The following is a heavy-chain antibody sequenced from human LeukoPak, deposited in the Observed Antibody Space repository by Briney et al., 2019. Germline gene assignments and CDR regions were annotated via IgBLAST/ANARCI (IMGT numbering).Heavy chain of an antibody. J-gene: IGHJ3*02. D-gene: IGHD4-17*01. V-gene: IGHV3-11*01. CDR3: ARPPTDDAFDI. CDR1: GFTFSDYY. Sequence: GGSLGLSCAASGFTFSDYYMSWIRQAPGKGLEWVSYISSSGSTIYYADSVKGRFTISRDNAKNSLYLQMNSLRAEDTAVYYCARPPTDDAFDIWGQGTMVTVSS. CDR2: ISSSGSTI.